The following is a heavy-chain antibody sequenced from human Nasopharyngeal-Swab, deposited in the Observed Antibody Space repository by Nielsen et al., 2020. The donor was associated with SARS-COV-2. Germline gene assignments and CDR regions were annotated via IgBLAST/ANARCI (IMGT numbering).Heavy chain of an antibody. D-gene: IGHD3-3*01. CDR1: GGSISSSRHR. V-gene: IGHV4-39*02. J-gene: IGHJ4*02. CDR2: ILVNRCT. CDR3: ARLDPFGSEDK. Sequence: SETLSLTCTVSGGSISSSRHRWGWIRQPPGKGLEWIGQILVNRCTEYHPSVRGRITVYADTSENSFSLRLSSVTAADTAVYYCARLDPFGSEDKWGQGTLVTVSS.